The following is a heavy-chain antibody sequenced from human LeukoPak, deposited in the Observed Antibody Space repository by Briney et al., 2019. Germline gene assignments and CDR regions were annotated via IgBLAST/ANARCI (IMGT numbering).Heavy chain of an antibody. J-gene: IGHJ3*02. CDR3: ARQVSGALDI. CDR1: GFTFSSYS. CDR2: ISSSSSTI. Sequence: GGSLRLSCAASGFTFSSYSMNWVRQAPGKGLEWVSCISSSSSTIYYADSVKGRFTISRDNSKNTLYLQMNNLRADDSAVYYCARQVSGALDIWGQGALVTVSS. V-gene: IGHV3-48*01.